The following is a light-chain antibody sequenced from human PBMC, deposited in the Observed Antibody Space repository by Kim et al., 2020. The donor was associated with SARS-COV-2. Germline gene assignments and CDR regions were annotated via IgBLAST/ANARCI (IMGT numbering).Light chain of an antibody. CDR1: HSVAIN. CDR2: DAS. V-gene: IGKV3-15*01. CDR3: QQYNKVPPRFT. Sequence: PGERATLSCRASHSVAINVAWFQHRPGHAPRLLIYDASIRATDIPARFSGIGSGTDFSLTISSLQSEDSAVYFCQQYNKVPPRFTFGQGTKLEI. J-gene: IGKJ2*01.